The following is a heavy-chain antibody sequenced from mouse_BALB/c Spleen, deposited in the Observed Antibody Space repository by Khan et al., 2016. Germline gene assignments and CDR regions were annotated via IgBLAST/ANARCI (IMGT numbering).Heavy chain of an antibody. CDR1: GYTFTNYG. CDR2: INTYSGES. D-gene: IGHD1-1*01. CDR3: ARYRYYYGSSRYFDV. Sequence: QIQLVQSGPELKKPGKTVKISCKASGYTFTNYGMNWVKQAPGKGLKWMGWINTYSGESTYADDFKGRFAFSLETSANTAYLQLNHLQNEDAATYVCARYRYYYGSSRYFDVWGAGTTVTVSS. J-gene: IGHJ1*01. V-gene: IGHV9-3-1*01.